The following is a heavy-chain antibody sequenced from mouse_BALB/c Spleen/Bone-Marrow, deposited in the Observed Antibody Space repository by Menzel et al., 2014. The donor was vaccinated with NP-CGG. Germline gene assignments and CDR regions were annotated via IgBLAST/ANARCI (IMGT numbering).Heavy chain of an antibody. CDR3: TRDPYYYGSSYAMDY. CDR2: ISSGGSYT. V-gene: IGHV5-6-4*01. J-gene: IGHJ4*01. Sequence: EVKLMESGGGLVKPGGSLKLSCAASGFTFSSYTMSWVRQTPEKRLEWVATISSGGSYTYYPDSVKGRCTISRDNAKNTLSLQMNSLKSGDTAMEYCTRDPYYYGSSYAMDYWGQGTSVTVSS. D-gene: IGHD1-1*01. CDR1: GFTFSSYT.